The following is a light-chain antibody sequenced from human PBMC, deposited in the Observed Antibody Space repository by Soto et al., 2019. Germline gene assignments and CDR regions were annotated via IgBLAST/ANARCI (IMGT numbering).Light chain of an antibody. V-gene: IGLV2-8*01. CDR1: SSDVGGYNY. J-gene: IGLJ1*01. CDR3: SSYAGSSNG. Sequence: QSALTQPPSASGSPGQSVAISCTGTSSDVGGYNYVSWYQQHPGTAPKLMIYEVNKRPSGVPDRVSGSKSGNPASLPVSGLQAEDEADYYCSSYAGSSNGFGTGTKVTVL. CDR2: EVN.